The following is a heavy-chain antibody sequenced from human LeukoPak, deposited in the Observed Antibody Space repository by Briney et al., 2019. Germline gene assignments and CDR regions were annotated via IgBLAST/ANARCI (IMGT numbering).Heavy chain of an antibody. V-gene: IGHV3-48*03. J-gene: IGHJ4*02. CDR2: ISSSGSTI. Sequence: GGSLRLSCAASGFTFSSYEMNWVRQAPGKGLEWVSYISSSGSTIYYADSVKGRFTISRDNAKNSLYLQMNSLRAEDTAVYYCARDFYDSSGYYYDYWGQGTLVTVSS. CDR1: GFTFSSYE. CDR3: ARDFYDSSGYYYDY. D-gene: IGHD3-22*01.